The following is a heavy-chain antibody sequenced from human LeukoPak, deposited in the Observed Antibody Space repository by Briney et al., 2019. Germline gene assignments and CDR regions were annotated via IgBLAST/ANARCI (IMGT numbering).Heavy chain of an antibody. Sequence: SVKVSCKASGGAFSSYTISWVRQAPGQGLEWMGRIIPILGIANYAQKFQGRVTITADKSTSTAYMELSSLRSEDTAVYYCARGDKYWYFDLWGRGTLVTVSS. J-gene: IGHJ2*01. CDR3: ARGDKYWYFDL. V-gene: IGHV1-69*02. CDR2: IIPILGIA. D-gene: IGHD3-10*01. CDR1: GGAFSSYT.